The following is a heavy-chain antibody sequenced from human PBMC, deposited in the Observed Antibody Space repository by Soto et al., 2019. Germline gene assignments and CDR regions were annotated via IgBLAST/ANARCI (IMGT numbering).Heavy chain of an antibody. CDR2: IYLSGTT. Sequence: SEILSHTLAVSGYSISRGYYWGWIRQPPGKGLEWIGTIYLSGTTYYNPSLKSRVTISVDTSKNQFSLKLSSVTAADTAVYYCAREGDDVLLFLEWLSDGGRYVAYWGQGTLGTV. J-gene: IGHJ4*02. CDR1: GYSISRGYY. D-gene: IGHD3-3*01. V-gene: IGHV4-38-2*02. CDR3: AREGDDVLLFLEWLSDGGRYVAY.